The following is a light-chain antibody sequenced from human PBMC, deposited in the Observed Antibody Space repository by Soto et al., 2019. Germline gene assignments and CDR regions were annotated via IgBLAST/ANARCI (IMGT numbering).Light chain of an antibody. J-gene: IGKJ4*01. V-gene: IGKV2-28*01. CDR1: QSLLHTNGYNY. Sequence: DIVMTQSPLSLPVTPGEPASISCRSSQSLLHTNGYNYLDWYLQKPGQSPQLLISLRYNRSSGVPDRFSGGGSGTDFTLKISRVEAEDVGIYYCMQALQTPLTFAGGTKVDIK. CDR3: MQALQTPLT. CDR2: LRY.